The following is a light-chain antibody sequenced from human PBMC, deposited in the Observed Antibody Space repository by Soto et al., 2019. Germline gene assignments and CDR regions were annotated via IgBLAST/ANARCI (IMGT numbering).Light chain of an antibody. CDR3: QQYGRSGT. J-gene: IGKJ1*01. V-gene: IGKV3-20*01. CDR2: GAS. CDR1: QSVSNNY. Sequence: DIVLTHSPGTLSLSPGERATLSCRASQSVSNNYLAWYQQKPGQAPRLLIYGASNRATGIPDRFSGSGSGTDFTLTISRLEPEDFAVYYCQQYGRSGTFGQGTKVDIK.